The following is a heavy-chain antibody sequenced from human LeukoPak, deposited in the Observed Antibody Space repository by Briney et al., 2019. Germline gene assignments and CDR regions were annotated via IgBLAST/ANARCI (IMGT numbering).Heavy chain of an antibody. CDR3: ARDLHYAFDI. CDR2: IYSSDTT. D-gene: IGHD3-10*01. V-gene: IGHV3-48*02. Sequence: PGGSLRLSCAASGFTFSGYAMNWVRQAPGKGLEWVSHIYSSDTTYADSVKGRFTISRDNAKNSLCLQMNSLRDEDTAVYYCARDLHYAFDIWGQGTMVTASS. CDR1: GFTFSGYA. J-gene: IGHJ3*02.